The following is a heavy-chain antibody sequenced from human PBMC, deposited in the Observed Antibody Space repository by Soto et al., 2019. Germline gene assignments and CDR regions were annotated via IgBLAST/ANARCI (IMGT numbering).Heavy chain of an antibody. CDR3: ARNRDYAFDY. D-gene: IGHD4-17*01. CDR2: IKQDGSDQ. Sequence: EVQLVESGGGLVQPGGSLRLSCAASGFTFSNYWMSWVRQAPGKGLEWVAIIKQDGSDQYYVDSVKGRFTISRDNAKNSLYLEMDSLRTEGAAVYYCARNRDYAFDYWVRGTLVTVSS. V-gene: IGHV3-7*01. CDR1: GFTFSNYW. J-gene: IGHJ4*02.